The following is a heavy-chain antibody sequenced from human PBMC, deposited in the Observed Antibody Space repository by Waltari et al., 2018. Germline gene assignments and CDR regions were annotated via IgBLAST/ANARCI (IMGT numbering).Heavy chain of an antibody. CDR2: INHSGST. CDR1: GGSFSGYY. D-gene: IGHD3-3*01. V-gene: IGHV4-34*01. CDR3: ARSTIRSYDFWSGYRYYYMDV. J-gene: IGHJ6*03. Sequence: QVQLQQWGAGLLKPSETLSLTCAVYGGSFSGYYWSWIRQPTGTGLEWIGEINHSGSTNYNPSLKSRVTISVDTSKNQFSLKLSSVTAADTAVYYCARSTIRSYDFWSGYRYYYMDVWGKGTTVTISS.